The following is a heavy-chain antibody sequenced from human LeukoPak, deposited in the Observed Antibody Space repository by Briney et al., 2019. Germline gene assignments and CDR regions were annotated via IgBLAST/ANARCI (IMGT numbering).Heavy chain of an antibody. V-gene: IGHV3-23*01. CDR3: AKSATITMILMVLSDEFYFDS. Sequence: QTGGSLRLSCAVSGFTFSSYAMSWVRQAPGKGLEWVSTLSGSGTSTYYADSVKGRFTISRDNSKNTLYLQMNSLRAEDTAVYYCAKSATITMILMVLSDEFYFDSWGQGTLVTVSS. CDR2: LSGSGTST. J-gene: IGHJ4*02. CDR1: GFTFSSYA. D-gene: IGHD3-22*01.